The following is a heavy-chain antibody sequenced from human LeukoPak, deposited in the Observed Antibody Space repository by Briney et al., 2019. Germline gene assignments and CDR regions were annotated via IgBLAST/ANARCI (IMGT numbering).Heavy chain of an antibody. D-gene: IGHD3-22*01. CDR2: IRQDGSEK. CDR1: GFTFSSYW. Sequence: GGSLRLSCAASGFTFSSYWMSWVRQAPGKGLEWVANIRQDGSEKYYVDSVKGRFTISRDNAKNSLYLQMNRLRAEDTAVDYCASSSSGYYYPDYWGQGTLVTVSS. CDR3: ASSSSGYYYPDY. V-gene: IGHV3-7*01. J-gene: IGHJ4*02.